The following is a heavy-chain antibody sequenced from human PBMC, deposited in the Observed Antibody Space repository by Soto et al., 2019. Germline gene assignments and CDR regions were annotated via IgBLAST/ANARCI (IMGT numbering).Heavy chain of an antibody. Sequence: XGTLYLTFTVSGGAISFYNWNWIRQSPGKGLEWIGYSYSSGSTNYNPSLKSRVTISVDTPKNQFSLQLTYVTAADTAVYYCARGDSTTHGDSFDIWGQGTMVTVSS. J-gene: IGHJ3*02. V-gene: IGHV4-59*01. CDR1: GGAISFYN. CDR2: SYSSGST. D-gene: IGHD6-13*01. CDR3: ARGDSTTHGDSFDI.